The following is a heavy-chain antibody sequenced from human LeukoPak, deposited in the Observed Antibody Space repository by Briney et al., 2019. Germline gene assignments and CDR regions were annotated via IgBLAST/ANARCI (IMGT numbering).Heavy chain of an antibody. V-gene: IGHV4-4*02. Sequence: SETLSLTCAVSGSSINSYNWWSWVRQPPGMPLEWIGEIYYSGTTNYSPSLKSRVTMSVDKSNNQFSLKLTSVTAADTAVYYCARGLRYFDWPMGGAFDIWGQGTMVTVSS. CDR2: IYYSGTT. J-gene: IGHJ3*02. CDR1: GSSINSYNW. CDR3: ARGLRYFDWPMGGAFDI. D-gene: IGHD3-9*01.